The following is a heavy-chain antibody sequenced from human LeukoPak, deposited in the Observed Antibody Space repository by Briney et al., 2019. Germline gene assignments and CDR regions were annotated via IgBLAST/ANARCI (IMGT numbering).Heavy chain of an antibody. J-gene: IGHJ3*01. CDR2: IYFSGSV. CDR3: ARTDSSGYDAFDV. V-gene: IGHV4-28*05. CDR1: GYSIRSHHW. Sequence: SETLSPTCTVSGYSIRSHHWWGWIRQPPGKGLEWIGYIYFSGSVLDNPSLKSRVTLSVDKSKSQFSLRMTSVTAVDTAVYYCARTDSSGYDAFDVWGQGTMVTVSS. D-gene: IGHD3-22*01.